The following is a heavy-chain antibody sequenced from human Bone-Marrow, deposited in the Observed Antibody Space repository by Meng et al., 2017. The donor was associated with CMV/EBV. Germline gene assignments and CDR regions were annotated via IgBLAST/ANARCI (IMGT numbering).Heavy chain of an antibody. CDR2: IYSGGST. Sequence: GESLKISCAASGFTVSSNYMSWVRQAPGKGLEWVSVIYSGGSTYYADSVKGRFTISRDNSKNTLYLQMNSLRAEDTAVYYCAKDFQLRSYGMDVWGQGTTVTVSS. CDR3: AKDFQLRSYGMDV. CDR1: GFTVSSNY. J-gene: IGHJ6*01. D-gene: IGHD2-2*01. V-gene: IGHV3-53*01.